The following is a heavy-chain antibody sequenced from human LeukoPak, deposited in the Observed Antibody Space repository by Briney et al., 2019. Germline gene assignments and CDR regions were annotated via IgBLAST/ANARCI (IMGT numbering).Heavy chain of an antibody. J-gene: IGHJ4*02. V-gene: IGHV1-69*04. D-gene: IGHD2-2*01. CDR1: GGTFSSYT. Sequence: SVKVSCKASGGTFSSYTISWVRQAPGQGLEWVGRIIPILGIANYAQKFQGRVTITADKSTSTAYMELSSLRSEDTAVYYCARDRLGYCSSTSCYLDLYYFDYWGQGTLVTVSS. CDR2: IIPILGIA. CDR3: ARDRLGYCSSTSCYLDLYYFDY.